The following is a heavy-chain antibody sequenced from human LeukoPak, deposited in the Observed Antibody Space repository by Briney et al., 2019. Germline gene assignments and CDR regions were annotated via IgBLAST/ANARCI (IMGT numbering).Heavy chain of an antibody. CDR2: IYYSGST. J-gene: IGHJ3*02. CDR1: GGSISSYY. V-gene: IGHV4-59*12. CDR3: ARDLVTVTKGFDI. D-gene: IGHD4-17*01. Sequence: SETLSLTCTVSGGSISSYYWSWIRQPPGKGLEWIGYIYYSGSTNYNPSLKSRVTISVDTSKNQFSLRLSSVTAADTAVYYCARDLVTVTKGFDIWGLGTMVSVSS.